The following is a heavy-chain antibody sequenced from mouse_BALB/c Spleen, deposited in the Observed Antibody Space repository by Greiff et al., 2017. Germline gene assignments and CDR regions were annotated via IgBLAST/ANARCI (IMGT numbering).Heavy chain of an antibody. V-gene: IGHV3-2*02. CDR3: ARVPEIYDGYPYYAMDY. CDR2: ISYSGST. Sequence: EVKLVESGPGLVKPSQSLSLTCTVTGYSITSDYAWNWIRQFPGNKLEWMGFISYSGSTSYNPSLKSRISITRDTSKNQFFLQLNSVTTEDTATYYCARVPEIYDGYPYYAMDYWGQGTSVTVSS. D-gene: IGHD2-3*01. J-gene: IGHJ4*01. CDR1: GYSITSDYA.